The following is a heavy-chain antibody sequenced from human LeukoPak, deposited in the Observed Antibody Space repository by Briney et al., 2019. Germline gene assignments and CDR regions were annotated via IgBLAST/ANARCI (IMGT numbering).Heavy chain of an antibody. J-gene: IGHJ4*02. CDR1: GYTFTGYY. CDR3: ARAAVELLWFGETLGY. D-gene: IGHD3-10*01. CDR2: INPNSGGT. V-gene: IGHV1-2*06. Sequence: GASVKVSCKASGYTFTGYYMHWVQQAPGQGLEWMGRINPNSGGTNYAQKFQGRVTMTRDTSISTAYMELSRLRSDDTAVYYCARAAVELLWFGETLGYWGQGTLVTVSS.